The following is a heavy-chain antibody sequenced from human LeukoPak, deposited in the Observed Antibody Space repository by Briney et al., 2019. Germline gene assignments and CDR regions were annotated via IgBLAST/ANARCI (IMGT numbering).Heavy chain of an antibody. CDR2: INSTSSTI. CDR3: ARSAEFDY. Sequence: PGGSLRLSCAASRFTFSSYTMNWVRQAPGEGLEWVSRINSTSSTIYYADSVKGRFTISRDNAKNSLYLQMNSLRDEDTAVYYCARSAEFDYWGQGTLVTVSS. V-gene: IGHV3-48*02. D-gene: IGHD1-14*01. CDR1: RFTFSSYT. J-gene: IGHJ4*02.